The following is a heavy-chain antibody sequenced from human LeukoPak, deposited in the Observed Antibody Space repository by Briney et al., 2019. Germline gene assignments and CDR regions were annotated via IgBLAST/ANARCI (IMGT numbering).Heavy chain of an antibody. D-gene: IGHD6-13*01. Sequence: QSGGSLRLSCAASGLTFSSHWMHWVRQAPGKGLEWVAVISYDGSNKYYADSVKGRFTISRDNSKNTLYLQMNSLRAEDTAVYYCARHQGIAAWFDYWGQGTLVTVSS. V-gene: IGHV3-30-3*01. CDR3: ARHQGIAAWFDY. J-gene: IGHJ4*02. CDR2: ISYDGSNK. CDR1: GLTFSSHW.